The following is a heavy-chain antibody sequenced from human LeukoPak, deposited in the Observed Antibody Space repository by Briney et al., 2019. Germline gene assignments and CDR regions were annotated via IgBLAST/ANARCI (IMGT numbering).Heavy chain of an antibody. Sequence: SETLSLTCTVSGGSISSYCWSWIRQPPGKGLEWIGYIYYSGSTNYNPSLKSRVTISVDTSKNQFSLKLSSVTAADTAVYYCARGGRTTVTTSYYFDYWGQGTLVTVSS. D-gene: IGHD4-17*01. CDR3: ARGGRTTVTTSYYFDY. V-gene: IGHV4-59*01. J-gene: IGHJ4*02. CDR2: IYYSGST. CDR1: GGSISSYC.